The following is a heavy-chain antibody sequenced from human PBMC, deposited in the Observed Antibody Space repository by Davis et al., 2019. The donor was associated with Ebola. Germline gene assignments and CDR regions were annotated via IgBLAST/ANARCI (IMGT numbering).Heavy chain of an antibody. D-gene: IGHD6-13*01. CDR1: GYTFTSYA. V-gene: IGHV1-3*01. J-gene: IGHJ4*02. Sequence: ASVTVSCKASGYTFTSYAMHWVRQAPGQRLEWMGWINAGNGNTKYSQKFQGRVTITRDTSASTAYMELSSLRSEDTAVYYCARDGKQQLVWGYFDYWGQGTLVTASS. CDR3: ARDGKQQLVWGYFDY. CDR2: INAGNGNT.